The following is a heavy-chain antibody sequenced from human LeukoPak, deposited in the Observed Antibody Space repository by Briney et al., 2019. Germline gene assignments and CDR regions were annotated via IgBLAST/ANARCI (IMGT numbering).Heavy chain of an antibody. J-gene: IGHJ3*02. Sequence: PGGSLRLSCAASGFTFSDYNMRWIRQAPGKGLEWVSSISRSGSTKYYADSVKGRFTISRDNAKNSLYLQMNSLRAEDTAVYYCARILRQSFDIWGQGTMVTVSS. D-gene: IGHD3-3*01. CDR3: ARILRQSFDI. CDR2: ISRSGSTK. V-gene: IGHV3-11*04. CDR1: GFTFSDYN.